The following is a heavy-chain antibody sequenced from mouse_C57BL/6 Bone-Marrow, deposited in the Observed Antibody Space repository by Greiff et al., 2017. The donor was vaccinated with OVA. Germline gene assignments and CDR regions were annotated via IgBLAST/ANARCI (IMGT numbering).Heavy chain of an antibody. D-gene: IGHD1-1*01. CDR3: ARSSYYYGSSYGGYFDV. Sequence: VHLVESGAELARPGASVKLSCKASGYTFTSYGISWVKQRTGQGLEWIGEIYPRSGNTYYNEKFKGKATLTADKSSSTAYMELRSLTSEDSAVYFCARSSYYYGSSYGGYFDVWGTGTTVTVSS. V-gene: IGHV1-81*01. J-gene: IGHJ1*03. CDR1: GYTFTSYG. CDR2: IYPRSGNT.